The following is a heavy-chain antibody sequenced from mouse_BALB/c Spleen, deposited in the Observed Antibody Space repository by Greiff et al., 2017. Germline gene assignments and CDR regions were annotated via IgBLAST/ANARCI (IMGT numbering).Heavy chain of an antibody. J-gene: IGHJ3*01. CDR2: IRNKANGYTT. D-gene: IGHD1-1*01. CDR3: ARDGGITTPWFAY. Sequence: EVKLMESGGGLVQPGGSLRLSCAASGFTFTDYYMSWVRQPPGKALEWLGFIRNKANGYTTEYSASVKGRFTISRDNSQRILYLQMNTLRAKDSATYDCARDGGITTPWFAYWGQGTLVTVSA. CDR1: GFTFTDYY. V-gene: IGHV7-3*02.